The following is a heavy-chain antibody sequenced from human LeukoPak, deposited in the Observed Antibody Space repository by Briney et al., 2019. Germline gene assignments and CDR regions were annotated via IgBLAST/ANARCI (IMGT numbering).Heavy chain of an antibody. J-gene: IGHJ4*02. CDR1: GGSFSGYY. V-gene: IGHV4-34*01. CDR3: ARGDTWVDY. CDR2: INHSGST. Sequence: SETLSLTCAVYGGSFSGYYWSWIRQPPGKGLEWIGEINHSGSTNYNPSLKSRVTISVDTSKNQFSLKLSSVTAADTAVYYCARGDTWVDYWGQGTLVTVSS. D-gene: IGHD5-18*01.